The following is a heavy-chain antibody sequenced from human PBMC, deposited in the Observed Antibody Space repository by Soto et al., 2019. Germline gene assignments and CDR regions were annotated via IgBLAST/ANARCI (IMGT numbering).Heavy chain of an antibody. J-gene: IGHJ6*03. Sequence: SETLSLTCAVYGGSFSGYYWSWIRQPPGKGLEWIGEINHSGSTNYNPSLKSRVTISVDTSKNQFSLKLSSVTAADTAVYYCARLAVLSIAAAGTNYYMDVWGKGTTVTVSS. V-gene: IGHV4-34*01. CDR2: INHSGST. D-gene: IGHD6-13*01. CDR1: GGSFSGYY. CDR3: ARLAVLSIAAAGTNYYMDV.